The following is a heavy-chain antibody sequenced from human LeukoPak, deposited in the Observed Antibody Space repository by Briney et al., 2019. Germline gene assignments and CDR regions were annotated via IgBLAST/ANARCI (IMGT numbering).Heavy chain of an antibody. CDR2: IYYSGST. D-gene: IGHD3-22*01. CDR3: ARETIIVGRAEFGP. CDR1: GGSTTTSSYY. J-gene: IGHJ5*02. Sequence: SETLSLTCTVSGGSTTTSSYYWGWIRQPPGKGLEWIGIIYYSGSTYYNPSLKGRVTISVDTSKNQFSLKLSSVTAADTAVYYCARETIIVGRAEFGPWGQGTLVTVSS. V-gene: IGHV4-39*07.